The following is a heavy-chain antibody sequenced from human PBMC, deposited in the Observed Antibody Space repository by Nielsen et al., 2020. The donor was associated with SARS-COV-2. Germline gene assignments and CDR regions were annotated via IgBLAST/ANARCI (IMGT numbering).Heavy chain of an antibody. CDR2: IYPGDSDT. CDR3: ARHTYYYDTTGYKHLDY. V-gene: IGHV5-51*01. D-gene: IGHD3-22*01. Sequence: GESLKISCKGSGYSFTSYWIGWVRQMPGKGLEWMGIIYPGDSDTRYSPSFQGQVTMSADKSISTAYLQWSSLKASDTAMYYCARHTYYYDTTGYKHLDYWGQGTLVTVSS. J-gene: IGHJ4*02. CDR1: GYSFTSYW.